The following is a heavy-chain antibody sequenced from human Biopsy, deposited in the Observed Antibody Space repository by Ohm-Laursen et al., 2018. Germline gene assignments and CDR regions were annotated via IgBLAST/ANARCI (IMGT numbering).Heavy chain of an antibody. CDR3: ARRPYGGTRYWYFDL. CDR1: GGSFSGYY. Sequence: TLSLTCAVYGGSFSGYYWTWIRQPPGKGLEWIGEINHRGSASYNPSLKSLVTISVDTSKNQFSLKLNSVTAADTAVYYCARRPYGGTRYWYFDLWGRGTLVTVSS. D-gene: IGHD4-23*01. CDR2: INHRGSA. J-gene: IGHJ2*01. V-gene: IGHV4-34*09.